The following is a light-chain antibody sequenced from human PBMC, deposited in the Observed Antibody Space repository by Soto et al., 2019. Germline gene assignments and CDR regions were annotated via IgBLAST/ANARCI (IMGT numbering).Light chain of an antibody. CDR3: CSYAGTSSFVL. V-gene: IGLV2-23*02. Sequence: QSALTQPASVSGSPGQSITISCTGTRTDVGSYDLVSWYQQLPGKVPKLVIYEVTKRPSGVSNRFSGSKSGNTASLTLSGLQAEDEADYYCCSYAGTSSFVLFGGGTKRTVL. CDR2: EVT. J-gene: IGLJ2*01. CDR1: RTDVGSYDL.